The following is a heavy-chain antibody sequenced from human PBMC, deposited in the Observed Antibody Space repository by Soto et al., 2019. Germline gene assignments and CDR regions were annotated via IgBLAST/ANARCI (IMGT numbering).Heavy chain of an antibody. CDR1: GYTFTSYG. J-gene: IGHJ6*02. V-gene: IGHV1-18*04. Sequence: QVQLVQSGAEVKKPGASVKVSCKASGYTFTSYGISWVRQAPGQGLEWMGWISAYNGNTNYAQKLQGRVTMTTDTSTSTAYMELRSLRSDDTAVYYCATDISGYYHYYYYGMDVWGQGTTVNVSS. CDR3: ATDISGYYHYYYYGMDV. CDR2: ISAYNGNT. D-gene: IGHD3-22*01.